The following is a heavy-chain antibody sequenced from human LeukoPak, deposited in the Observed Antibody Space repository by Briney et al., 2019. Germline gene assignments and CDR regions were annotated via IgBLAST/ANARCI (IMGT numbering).Heavy chain of an antibody. J-gene: IGHJ4*02. CDR1: GYTFTSYD. CDR2: MNPNSGNT. V-gene: IGHV1-8*01. D-gene: IGHD2-15*01. CDR3: ARLTADYSGGSCYFYFDY. Sequence: ASVKVSCKASGYTFTSYDINWVRQATGQGLEWMGWMNPNSGNTGYAQKFQGRVTMTRNTSISTAYMELSSLRSEDTAVYYCARLTADYSGGSCYFYFDYWGQGTLVTVSS.